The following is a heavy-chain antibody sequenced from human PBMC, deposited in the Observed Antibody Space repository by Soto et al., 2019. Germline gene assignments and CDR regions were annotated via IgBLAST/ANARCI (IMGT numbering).Heavy chain of an antibody. Sequence: QVQLVQSGPEVRKPGASVKVSCEASGYTFTTSGISWVRQVPGQGLEWMGWISNYNGDTNSAQNFQARVLMTADTSTGTAYMELMSLKSDDTAVYYCARQGSWPYYYYGLDVWGQGTTVTVSS. CDR3: ARQGSWPYYYYGLDV. CDR1: GYTFTTSG. CDR2: ISNYNGDT. D-gene: IGHD1-26*01. V-gene: IGHV1-18*01. J-gene: IGHJ6*02.